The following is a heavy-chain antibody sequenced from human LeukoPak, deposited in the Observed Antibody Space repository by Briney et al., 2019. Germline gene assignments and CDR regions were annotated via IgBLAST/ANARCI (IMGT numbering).Heavy chain of an antibody. J-gene: IGHJ4*02. V-gene: IGHV3-7*04. CDR3: TRVGYIDDGIDY. Sequence: GGSLRLSCVASGFPFSSYWMTWVRQAPGKGLEWVANIKQDGSKKSYVDSVKGRFTISRDNAKNSLYLQMNSLRAEDTAIYYCTRVGYIDDGIDYWGQGTLVTVSS. CDR1: GFPFSSYW. D-gene: IGHD5-24*01. CDR2: IKQDGSKK.